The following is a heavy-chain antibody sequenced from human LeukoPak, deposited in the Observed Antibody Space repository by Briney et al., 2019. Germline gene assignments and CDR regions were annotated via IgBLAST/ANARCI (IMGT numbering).Heavy chain of an antibody. D-gene: IGHD3-3*01. Sequence: ASVKVSCKVSGYTFTDYYTHWVQQAPGKGLEWMGLVDPEDGETIYAEKFQGRVTITADTSTDTAYTELSSLRSEDTAVYYCATASSAITIFGVVIVNNAFDIWGQGTMVTVS. CDR2: VDPEDGET. CDR1: GYTFTDYY. CDR3: ATASSAITIFGVVIVNNAFDI. J-gene: IGHJ3*02. V-gene: IGHV1-69-2*01.